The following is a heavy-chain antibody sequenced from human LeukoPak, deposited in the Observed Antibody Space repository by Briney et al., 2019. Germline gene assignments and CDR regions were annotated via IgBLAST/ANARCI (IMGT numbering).Heavy chain of an antibody. Sequence: SETLSLTCAVSGGSISSSNWWSWVRQPPGKGLEWIGEIYHSGSTNYNPSLKSRVTISVDTSKNQFSLKLSSVTAAESAVYYCSRGAGSCYYYYYMDVWGKGTTVTVSS. J-gene: IGHJ6*03. CDR2: IYHSGST. V-gene: IGHV4-4*02. D-gene: IGHD2-15*01. CDR3: SRGAGSCYYYYYMDV. CDR1: GGSISSSNW.